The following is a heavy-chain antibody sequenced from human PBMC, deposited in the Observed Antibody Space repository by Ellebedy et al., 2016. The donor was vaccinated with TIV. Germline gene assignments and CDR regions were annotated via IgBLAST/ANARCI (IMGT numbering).Heavy chain of an antibody. CDR3: AKDGSGAVANWGSAYYFDC. V-gene: IGHV3-30*18. CDR1: GFTFSSHG. CDR2: ISYDGMNE. Sequence: GESLKISCAASGFTFSSHGMHWVRQGPGKGLEWVAVISYDGMNEYYAGSVKGRFTISRDNSKNTVYLQMNSLRAEDTAVYYCAKDGSGAVANWGSAYYFDCWGQGILVTVSS. J-gene: IGHJ4*02. D-gene: IGHD6-19*01.